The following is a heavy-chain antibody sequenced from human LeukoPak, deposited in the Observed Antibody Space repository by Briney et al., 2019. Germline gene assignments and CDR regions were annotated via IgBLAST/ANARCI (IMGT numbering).Heavy chain of an antibody. CDR3: ARDGWRRFFDY. D-gene: IGHD6-19*01. V-gene: IGHV4-34*01. Sequence: SETLSLTCAVYGGSFSGYYWNWIRQPPGKGLEWIGEINHSGSTNYNPSLKSRVTISVDTSKNQFSLKLSYVTGADTAVYYCARDGWRRFFDYWGQGTLVTVSS. J-gene: IGHJ4*02. CDR2: INHSGST. CDR1: GGSFSGYY.